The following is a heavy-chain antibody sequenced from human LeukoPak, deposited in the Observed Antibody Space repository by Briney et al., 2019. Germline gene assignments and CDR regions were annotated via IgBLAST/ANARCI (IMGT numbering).Heavy chain of an antibody. CDR2: INSDESST. J-gene: IGHJ4*01. D-gene: IGHD3-3*01. CDR3: ARDGAYSTIFY. CDR1: GFTFSSYG. Sequence: RGSLRLSCAASGFTFSSYGMHWVRQAPGKGLVWVSRINSDESSTSYADSVKGRFTISRDNAKNTLYLQMNSLRAEDTAVYYCARDGAYSTIFYWGQGTLVTVSS. V-gene: IGHV3-74*01.